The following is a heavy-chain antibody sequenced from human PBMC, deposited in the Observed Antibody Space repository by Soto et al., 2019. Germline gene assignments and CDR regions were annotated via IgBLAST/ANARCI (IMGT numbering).Heavy chain of an antibody. D-gene: IGHD1-26*01. J-gene: IGHJ6*03. CDR3: AKDKGGTNYDYYYMDV. CDR1: GFTVSIYA. Sequence: SLRRSYPPSGFTVSIYAMSRVRQAPGKGLEWVSAISGSGGSTYYADSVKGRFTISRDNSKNTLFLQMNSLRAEDTAVYYCAKDKGGTNYDYYYMDVWGKGT. V-gene: IGHV3-23*01. CDR2: ISGSGGST.